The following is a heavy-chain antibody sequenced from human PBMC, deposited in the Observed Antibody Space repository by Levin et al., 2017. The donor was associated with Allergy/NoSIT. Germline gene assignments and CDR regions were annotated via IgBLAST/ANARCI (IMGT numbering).Heavy chain of an antibody. V-gene: IGHV3-23*01. CDR1: GFTFSSYA. D-gene: IGHD6-13*01. Sequence: LSLTCAASGFTFSSYAMSWVRQAPGKGLEWVSAISGSGGSTYYADSVKGRFTISRDNSKNTLYLQMNSLRAEDTAVYYCAKSRSSSSWEYSYYYYGMDVWGQGTTVTVSS. CDR3: AKSRSSSSWEYSYYYYGMDV. J-gene: IGHJ6*02. CDR2: ISGSGGST.